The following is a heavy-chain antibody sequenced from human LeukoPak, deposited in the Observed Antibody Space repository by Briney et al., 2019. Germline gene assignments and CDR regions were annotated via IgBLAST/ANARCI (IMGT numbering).Heavy chain of an antibody. CDR1: GGSISSSSYY. CDR2: IYYSGST. Sequence: SETLSLTCTVSGGSISSSSYYWGWIRQPPGKGLEWIGSIYYSGSTYYNPSLKSRVTISVDTSNNQFSLKLSSVTATDTAVYYCVREPEWELRQFDYWGQGTLVTVSS. CDR3: VREPEWELRQFDY. D-gene: IGHD1-26*01. J-gene: IGHJ4*02. V-gene: IGHV4-39*07.